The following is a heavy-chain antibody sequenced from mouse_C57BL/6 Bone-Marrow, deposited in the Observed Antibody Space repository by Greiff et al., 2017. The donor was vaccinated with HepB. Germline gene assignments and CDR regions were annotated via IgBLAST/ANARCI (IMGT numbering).Heavy chain of an antibody. CDR1: GYTFTSYW. D-gene: IGHD1-1*01. V-gene: IGHV1-5*01. J-gene: IGHJ4*01. Sequence: EVQLVESGTVLARPGASVKMSCKTSGYTFTSYWMHWVKQRPGQGLEWIGAIYPGNSDTSYNQKFKGKAKLTAVTSASTAYMELSSLTNEDSAVYYCTIFITTVVATDYAMDYWGQGTSVTVSS. CDR2: IYPGNSDT. CDR3: TIFITTVVATDYAMDY.